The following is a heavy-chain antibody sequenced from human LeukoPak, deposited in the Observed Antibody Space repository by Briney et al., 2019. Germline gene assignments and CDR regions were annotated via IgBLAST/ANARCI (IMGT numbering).Heavy chain of an antibody. Sequence: GGSLRLSCAASGFTFSSYGMHWVRQAPGKGLEWVAVIWYGGSNKYYADSVKGRFTISRDNSKNTLYLQMNSLRAEDTAVYYCARPTLSSGWYSGDYWGQGTLSPSPQ. D-gene: IGHD6-19*01. CDR3: ARPTLSSGWYSGDY. J-gene: IGHJ4*02. CDR1: GFTFSSYG. V-gene: IGHV3-33*08. CDR2: IWYGGSNK.